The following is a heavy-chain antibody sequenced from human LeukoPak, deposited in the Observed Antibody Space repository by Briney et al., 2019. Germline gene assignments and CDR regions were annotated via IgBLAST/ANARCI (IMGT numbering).Heavy chain of an antibody. J-gene: IGHJ4*02. CDR3: AKDGSSYYYIYY. CDR1: GFSLSSYW. Sequence: PGGSLRLSCAASGFSLSSYWMTWVRQAPGKGLEWVANIKQDGSEKNYVDSVKGRFTVSRDDSKSTLYLQMNSLRADDTAVYYCAKDGSSYYYIYYWGQGTLVTVSS. V-gene: IGHV3-7*01. D-gene: IGHD3-22*01. CDR2: IKQDGSEK.